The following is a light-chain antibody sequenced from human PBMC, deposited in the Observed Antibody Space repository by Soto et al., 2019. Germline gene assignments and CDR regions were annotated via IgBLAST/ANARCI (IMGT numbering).Light chain of an antibody. J-gene: IGLJ3*02. V-gene: IGLV8-61*01. Sequence: QTVVTQEPSFSVSPGGTVTLTCGLSSGSVSTTKYPSWYQQTPGQAPRTLIYSTNSRSSGVPDRFSGSILGNKAALTITGAQADDESDYYCVLYMGSGIWVFGGGTKLTVL. CDR3: VLYMGSGIWV. CDR1: SGSVSTTKY. CDR2: STN.